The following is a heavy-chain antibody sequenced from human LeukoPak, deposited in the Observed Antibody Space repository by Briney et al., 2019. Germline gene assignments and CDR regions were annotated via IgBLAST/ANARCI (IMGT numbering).Heavy chain of an antibody. J-gene: IGHJ4*02. D-gene: IGHD6-13*01. CDR3: ARAGRSSWYFDY. V-gene: IGHV4-59*01. CDR1: GGSISSYY. Sequence: PSETLSLTCTVAGGSISSYYWSWIRQPPGKGLEWIGYIYYSGSTNYNPSLKSRVTISVDTSKNQFSLKLSSVTAADTAVYYYARAGRSSWYFDYWGQGTLVTVSS. CDR2: IYYSGST.